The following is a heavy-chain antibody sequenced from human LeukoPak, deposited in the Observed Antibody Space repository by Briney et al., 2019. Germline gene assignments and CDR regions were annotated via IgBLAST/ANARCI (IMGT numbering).Heavy chain of an antibody. Sequence: PSETLSLTCTVSGGSITSYYWSWIRQPPGKGLEWIGYFYYSGSTNYNPSLKSRVTISVDTSKNQFSLKLSSVTAADTAVYYCARDYSSSDSREPNWFDPWGQGTLVTVSS. J-gene: IGHJ5*02. CDR3: ARDYSSSDSREPNWFDP. V-gene: IGHV4-59*12. D-gene: IGHD6-6*01. CDR2: FYYSGST. CDR1: GGSITSYY.